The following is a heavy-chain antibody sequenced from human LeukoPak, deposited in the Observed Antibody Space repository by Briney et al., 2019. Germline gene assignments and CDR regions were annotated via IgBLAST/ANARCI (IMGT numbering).Heavy chain of an antibody. D-gene: IGHD2-2*01. Sequence: GASVKVSCKASGYTFTSYGISWVRQAPGQGLEWMGWINAYNGNTNYAQKLQGRVTMTTDTSTSTAYMELRSLRSDDTAVYYCARVAGTTLVLGYCSSTSCYESFDYWGQGTLVTVSS. CDR2: INAYNGNT. CDR3: ARVAGTTLVLGYCSSTSCYESFDY. V-gene: IGHV1-18*01. CDR1: GYTFTSYG. J-gene: IGHJ4*02.